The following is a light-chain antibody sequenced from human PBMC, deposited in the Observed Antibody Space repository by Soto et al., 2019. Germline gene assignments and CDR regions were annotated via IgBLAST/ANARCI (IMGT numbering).Light chain of an antibody. V-gene: IGKV1-9*01. Sequence: IQLTQSPSSLSASVGDRVTITCRASQGISSYLAWYQQKPGKAPKLLIYAASTLQSGVPSRFSGSGSGTDFTLTISSLQPEDFAVYYCQQDYNLPRTFGQGTKVDIK. CDR2: AAS. J-gene: IGKJ1*01. CDR1: QGISSY. CDR3: QQDYNLPRT.